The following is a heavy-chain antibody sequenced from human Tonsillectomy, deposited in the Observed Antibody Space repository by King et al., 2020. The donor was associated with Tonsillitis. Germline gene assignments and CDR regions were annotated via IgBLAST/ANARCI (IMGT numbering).Heavy chain of an antibody. CDR3: ARHDRSVSVAGTFDY. Sequence: VQLQESGPGLVKPSETLSLTCTVSGGSISRYYWSWIRQPPGKGLEWIGYIYYSWSTNYNPSLKSRVTISVDTSKNQFSLNLSSVTAADTAVYYCARHDRSVSVAGTFDYWGQGTLVTVSS. J-gene: IGHJ4*02. CDR2: IYYSWST. D-gene: IGHD6-19*01. CDR1: GGSISRYY. V-gene: IGHV4-59*08.